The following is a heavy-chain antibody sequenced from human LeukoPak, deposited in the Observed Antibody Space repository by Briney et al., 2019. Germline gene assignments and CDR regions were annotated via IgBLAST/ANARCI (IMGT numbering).Heavy chain of an antibody. CDR3: AALHGYYYYMDA. V-gene: IGHV4-4*02. CDR2: IYHSGST. J-gene: IGHJ6*03. CDR1: GGSISSNNW. Sequence: SGTLSLTCAVSGGSISSNNWWTWVRQPPGKGLEWIGEIYHSGSTNYNPSLKSRVTISVDTSKNQFSLKLSSVTAADTAVYYCAALHGYYYYMDAWDKGTTVTVSS.